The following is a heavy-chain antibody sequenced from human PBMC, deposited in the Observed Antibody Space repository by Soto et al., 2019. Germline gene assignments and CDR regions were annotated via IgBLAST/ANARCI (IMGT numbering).Heavy chain of an antibody. D-gene: IGHD6-13*01. J-gene: IGHJ4*02. CDR2: ISYDGRYK. CDR1: GFTFTSYG. V-gene: IGHV3-30*18. Sequence: QVRLVESGGGVVQPGTSLRLSCAASGFTFTSYGMHWVRQAPGKGLEWVAVISYDGRYKYYGDSVKGRFTISRDNSKNTLDLQMNSLRAEDTAVYFCEKGGRTCSSWYGEGMDYWGQGTLVTVSS. CDR3: EKGGRTCSSWYGEGMDY.